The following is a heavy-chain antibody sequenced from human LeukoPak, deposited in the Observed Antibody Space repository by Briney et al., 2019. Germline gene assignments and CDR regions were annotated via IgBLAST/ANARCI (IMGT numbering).Heavy chain of an antibody. V-gene: IGHV3-33*06. Sequence: RGSLRLSCAASGFTFSSYGMHWVRQAPGKGLEWVAVIWYDGSNKYYADSVKGRFTISRDNSKNSLYLQMNNLRDDDTAVYYCAKDQGMVNDAFDVWGQGTLVTVSS. D-gene: IGHD4/OR15-4a*01. CDR1: GFTFSSYG. CDR2: IWYDGSNK. J-gene: IGHJ3*01. CDR3: AKDQGMVNDAFDV.